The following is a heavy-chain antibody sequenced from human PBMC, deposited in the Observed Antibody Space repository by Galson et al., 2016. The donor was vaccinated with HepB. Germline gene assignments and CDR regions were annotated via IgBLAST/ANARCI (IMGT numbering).Heavy chain of an antibody. J-gene: IGHJ4*02. CDR1: GFSVSSHY. CDR2: IYSVGSI. D-gene: IGHD6-19*01. V-gene: IGHV3-53*01. CDR3: VRALAVAADLFDY. Sequence: SLRLSCAASGFSVSSHYMSWVRQAPGKGLEWVAVIYSVGSIYYGDSVKGRFSISRDSSKNTLYLQMNSLRADDTAVYYCVRALAVAADLFDYWGQGTLVTFSS.